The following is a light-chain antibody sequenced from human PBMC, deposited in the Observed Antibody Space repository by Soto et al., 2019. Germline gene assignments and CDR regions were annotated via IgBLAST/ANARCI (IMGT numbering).Light chain of an antibody. CDR1: SSDVGGYNY. V-gene: IGLV2-8*01. Sequence: QSALTQPPSASGSPGQSVTISCTGTSSDVGGYNYVSWYQQHPGKAPKLMIYEVSKRPSGVPDRFSGSKSCNTASLTVSGLLAEDEADYYCSSYAGSNNFDVFGTGTKLTVL. CDR3: SSYAGSNNFDV. J-gene: IGLJ1*01. CDR2: EVS.